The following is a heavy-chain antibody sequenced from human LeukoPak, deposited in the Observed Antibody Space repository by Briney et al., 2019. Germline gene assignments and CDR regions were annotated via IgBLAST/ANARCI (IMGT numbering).Heavy chain of an antibody. CDR1: GDTFTGSC. CDR2: INPNTCGT. Sequence: ASVKVSCKPSGDTFTGSCIHWLRQAPGQGLERMGWINPNTCGTTYAQRFHGRVTMTRDSSISTAYMELSTLRSDDTAVYSCARGRSVNSVGPGGCFDLWGQGTLVTVSS. V-gene: IGHV1-2*02. J-gene: IGHJ4*02. CDR3: ARGRSVNSVGPGGCFDL. D-gene: IGHD3-16*01.